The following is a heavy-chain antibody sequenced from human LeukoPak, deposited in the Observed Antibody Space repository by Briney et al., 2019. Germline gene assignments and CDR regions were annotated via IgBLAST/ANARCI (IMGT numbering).Heavy chain of an antibody. Sequence: ASVKVSCKASGYTFTGYYMHWVRQAPGQGLEWMGRINPNSGGTNYAQKFQGRVTMTRDTSISTAFMELSRLRSDDTAVYYCAYDLVVVAATPVWGQGTLVTVSS. CDR3: AYDLVVVAATPV. V-gene: IGHV1-2*06. D-gene: IGHD2-15*01. CDR2: INPNSGGT. CDR1: GYTFTGYY. J-gene: IGHJ4*02.